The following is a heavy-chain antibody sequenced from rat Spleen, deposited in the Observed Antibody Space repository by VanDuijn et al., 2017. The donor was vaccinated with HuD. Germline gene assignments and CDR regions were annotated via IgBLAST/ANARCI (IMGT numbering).Heavy chain of an antibody. D-gene: IGHD4-3*01. CDR3: ARQDTSGYSNWFTY. CDR2: ISPSGGGT. Sequence: EVQLVESGGDLVQPGSPLKLSCAASGFTFSDFFMAWVRQAPAKGLEWVATISPSGGGTYYRDSVKGRFTVSRDNTRSTQFLQMDSLRSEDTATYYCARQDTSGYSNWFTYWGQGTLVTVSS. CDR1: GFTFSDFF. J-gene: IGHJ3*01. V-gene: IGHV5-25*01.